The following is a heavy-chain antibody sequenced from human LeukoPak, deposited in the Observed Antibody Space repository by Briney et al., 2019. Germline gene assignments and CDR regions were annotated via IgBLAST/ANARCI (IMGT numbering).Heavy chain of an antibody. D-gene: IGHD5-18*01. CDR1: GGSFSGYY. J-gene: IGHJ4*02. CDR3: ARLGGYSYGTKYYFDY. Sequence: PSETLSLTCAVYGGSFSGYYWSWIRQPPGKGLEWIGEINHSGSTNYNPSLKSRVTISVDTSKNQFSLKLSSVTAADTAVYYCARLGGYSYGTKYYFDYWGQGTLVTVSS. CDR2: INHSGST. V-gene: IGHV4-34*01.